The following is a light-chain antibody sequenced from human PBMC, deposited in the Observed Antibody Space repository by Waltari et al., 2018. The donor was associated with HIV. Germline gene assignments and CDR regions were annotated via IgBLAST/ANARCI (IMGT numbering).Light chain of an antibody. CDR1: QGISSY. J-gene: IGKJ1*01. Sequence: AIRMTQSPSSFSASTGDRVTITCRASQGISSYLAWYQQKPGKAPKLLIYGASTLQSGVPSRFSGSGSETDFTLTISCLQSEDFATYYCQQYYTYPWTFGQGTKVEIK. V-gene: IGKV1-8*01. CDR3: QQYYTYPWT. CDR2: GAS.